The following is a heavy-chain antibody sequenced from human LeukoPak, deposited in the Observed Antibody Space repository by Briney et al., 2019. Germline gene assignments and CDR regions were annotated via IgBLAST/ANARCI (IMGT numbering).Heavy chain of an antibody. D-gene: IGHD3-22*01. CDR1: GGSISSYY. V-gene: IGHV4-59*01. CDR2: IYYSGST. Sequence: SETLSLTCTASGGSISSYYWSWIRQPPGKGLEWIGYIYYSGSTNYNPSLKSRVTISVDTSKNQFSLKLSSVTAADTAVYYCARDPPYYYDTKDYMDVWGKGTTVTVSS. CDR3: ARDPPYYYDTKDYMDV. J-gene: IGHJ6*03.